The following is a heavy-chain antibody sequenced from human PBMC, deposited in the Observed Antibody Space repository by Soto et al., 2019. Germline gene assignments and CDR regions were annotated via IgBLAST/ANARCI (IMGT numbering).Heavy chain of an antibody. Sequence: EVQMVESGGGLVQPGGSLRLSCAASGFTISGNWMHWVRRATGKGLVWVSRINSDGSSTTYADSVKGRFTISRDNAKNALDLPMNRRRAEDAAVYYCASHSSSWYAPLDYWGQGTPVTVSS. D-gene: IGHD6-13*01. CDR1: GFTISGNW. CDR3: ASHSSSWYAPLDY. CDR2: INSDGSST. V-gene: IGHV3-74*01. J-gene: IGHJ4*02.